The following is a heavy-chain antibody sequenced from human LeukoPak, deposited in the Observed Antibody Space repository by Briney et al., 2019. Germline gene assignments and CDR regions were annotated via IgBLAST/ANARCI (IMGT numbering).Heavy chain of an antibody. V-gene: IGHV4-4*07. CDR1: GGSISSYY. D-gene: IGHD3-3*01. Sequence: SETLPLTCTVSGGSISSYYWSWIRQPAGKGLEWIGRIYTSGSTNYNPSLKSRVTMSVDTSKNQFSLKLSSVTAADTAVYYCARVSNYDIWSGYLDYWGQGTLVTVSS. CDR2: IYTSGST. CDR3: ARVSNYDIWSGYLDY. J-gene: IGHJ4*02.